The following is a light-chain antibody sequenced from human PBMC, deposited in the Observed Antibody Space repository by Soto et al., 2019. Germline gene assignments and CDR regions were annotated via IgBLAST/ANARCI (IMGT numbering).Light chain of an antibody. V-gene: IGLV2-14*03. J-gene: IGLJ2*01. CDR2: DVT. CDR3: SSYTTTTTVVA. CDR1: SSDFGGYNY. Sequence: QSALTQPASVSGSPGQSITISCSGTSSDFGGYNYVSWYQQHPGKAPKLLIYDVTNRPSGVSNRVSGSKFGNTASLTISGLQAEDEGDYYCSSYTTTTTVVAFGGGTKLTVL.